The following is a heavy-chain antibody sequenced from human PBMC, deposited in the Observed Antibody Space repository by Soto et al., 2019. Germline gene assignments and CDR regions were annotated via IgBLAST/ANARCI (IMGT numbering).Heavy chain of an antibody. V-gene: IGHV1-69*01. CDR1: GGTLSSYA. D-gene: IGHD6-19*01. CDR2: IIPIFGTA. J-gene: IGHJ5*02. CDR3: ARHRRGWYNWFDP. Sequence: QVQLVQSGAEVKKPGSSVNVSCKASGGTLSSYAISWVRQAPGQGLEWMGGIIPIFGTANYAQKFQGRVTITADESTSTAYMALSSLRSEDTAVYSCARHRRGWYNWFDPWGQGTLVTVSS.